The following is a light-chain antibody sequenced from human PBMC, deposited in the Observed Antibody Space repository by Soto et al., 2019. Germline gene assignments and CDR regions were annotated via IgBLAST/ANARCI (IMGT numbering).Light chain of an antibody. V-gene: IGLV2-8*01. CDR2: EVS. CDR3: SALGYV. J-gene: IGLJ1*01. Sequence: QSALTQPPSASGSPGQSVTISCTGTSSDVGGYNYVSWYQQHPGKAPKLMIYEVSKRPSGVPDRFSGSKSGNTASLTVSGPKAEDEADYSCSALGYVFGTGTKLTVL. CDR1: SSDVGGYNY.